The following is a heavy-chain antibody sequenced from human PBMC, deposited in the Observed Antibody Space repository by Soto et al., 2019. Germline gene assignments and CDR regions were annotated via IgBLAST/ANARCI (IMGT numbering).Heavy chain of an antibody. D-gene: IGHD6-19*01. Sequence: ASVKVSCKASGYTFTSYAMHWVRQAPGQRLEWMGWINAGNGNTKYSQKFQGRVTITRDTSASTAYMELSSLRSEDTAVYYCARVGLAGKVFDHWGQGTLVTVSS. CDR1: GYTFTSYA. J-gene: IGHJ4*02. CDR3: ARVGLAGKVFDH. V-gene: IGHV1-3*01. CDR2: INAGNGNT.